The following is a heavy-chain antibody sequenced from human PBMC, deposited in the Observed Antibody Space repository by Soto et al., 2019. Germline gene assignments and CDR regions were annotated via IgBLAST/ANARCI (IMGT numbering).Heavy chain of an antibody. V-gene: IGHV4-59*01. CDR1: GGSISSYY. Sequence: SETLSLTCTVSGGSISSYYWSWIRQPPGKGLEWLGYIYYSGSTNYNPSLKSRVTISVDTSKNKFSLKLSSVTAADTAVYYCARDPSTVRRGGWFDPWGQGTLVTVSS. CDR3: ARDPSTVRRGGWFDP. CDR2: IYYSGST. J-gene: IGHJ5*02. D-gene: IGHD3-10*01.